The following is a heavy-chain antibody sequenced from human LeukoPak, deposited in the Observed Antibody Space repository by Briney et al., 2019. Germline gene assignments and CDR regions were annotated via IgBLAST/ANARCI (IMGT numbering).Heavy chain of an antibody. CDR1: GFIFRDYY. D-gene: IGHD3-9*01. CDR2: ISNTGDTV. J-gene: IGHJ4*02. CDR3: ASPGDILTAYSH. Sequence: GGSLRLSCAASGFIFRDYYMSWIRQAPGKGLEWVSYISNTGDTVYYAHSVKGRFTISRDNAKNSLYLQMNSLRAEDTAVYYCASPGDILTAYSHWGQGALVTVSS. V-gene: IGHV3-11*01.